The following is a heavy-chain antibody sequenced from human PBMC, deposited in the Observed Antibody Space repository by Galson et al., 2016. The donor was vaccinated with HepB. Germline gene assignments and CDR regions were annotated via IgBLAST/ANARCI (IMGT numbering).Heavy chain of an antibody. V-gene: IGHV4-30-2*01. CDR2: IYQSGDT. D-gene: IGHD3-10*01. CDR1: GASITSGRFS. Sequence: TLSPTCTVSGASITSGRFSWGWLRLPPGKGLEWFGYIYQSGDTHYTPSPRCRVSISLDRSQNRFSLRLESVTAADTAVYYFARGSYYPGSGSRFDPWGQGTLVTVSS. J-gene: IGHJ5*02. CDR3: ARGSYYPGSGSRFDP.